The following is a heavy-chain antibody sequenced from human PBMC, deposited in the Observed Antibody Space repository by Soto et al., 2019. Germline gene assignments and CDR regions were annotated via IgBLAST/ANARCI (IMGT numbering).Heavy chain of an antibody. CDR3: ARDYGYCSGGSCYSVGWFDP. J-gene: IGHJ5*02. D-gene: IGHD2-15*01. CDR2: IYNSGSS. V-gene: IGHV4-61*01. Sequence: QVQLQESGPGLVKPSETLCLTCTVSGGSVSSGSYYWSWIRQPPGKGLEWIGYIYNSGSSNYNPSLKSRVTISVDTSKNQFSLKLSSVTAADTAVYYCARDYGYCSGGSCYSVGWFDPWGQGTLVTVSS. CDR1: GGSVSSGSYY.